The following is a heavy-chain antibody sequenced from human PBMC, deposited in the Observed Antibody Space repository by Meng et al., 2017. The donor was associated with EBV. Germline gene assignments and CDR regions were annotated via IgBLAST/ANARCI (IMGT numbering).Heavy chain of an antibody. CDR2: IYTSRHT. CDR1: VGSIISSNG. J-gene: IGHJ4*02. V-gene: IGHV4-4*02. D-gene: IGHD3-22*01. Sequence: QVPRHDPRPGLVNPSATLHLTCAVSVGSIISSNGWSVARQPPGKGLGLIGEIYTSRHTNYNPSLKSRVTISVDKSKNQFSLKLSSVTAADTAVYYCARKSLDYYDSSGFDYWGQGTLVTVSS. CDR3: ARKSLDYYDSSGFDY.